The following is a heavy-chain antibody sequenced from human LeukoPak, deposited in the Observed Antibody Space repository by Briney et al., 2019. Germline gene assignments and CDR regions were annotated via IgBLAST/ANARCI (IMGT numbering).Heavy chain of an antibody. Sequence: SVKVSCKASGGTFSSYAISWVRQAPGQGLEWMGGIIPIFGTANYAQKFQGRVTITADESTSTAYMELSSLRSEDTAVYYCARDKYCSSTSCPYSFDYGGQGPLVPVSS. J-gene: IGHJ4*02. CDR3: ARDKYCSSTSCPYSFDY. CDR2: IIPIFGTA. CDR1: GGTFSSYA. V-gene: IGHV1-69*13. D-gene: IGHD2-2*01.